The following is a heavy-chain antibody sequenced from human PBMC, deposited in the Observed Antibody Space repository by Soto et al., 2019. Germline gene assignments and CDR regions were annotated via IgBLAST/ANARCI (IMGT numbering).Heavy chain of an antibody. CDR2: IRFDGSNE. CDR3: ARDGIGGTVFRGYLDD. D-gene: IGHD1-7*01. CDR1: GGIFHGYG. Sequence: GGSLRLSCAVPGGIFHGYGMHWVRQAPGKGLEWVAIIRFDGSNEEYADSVKGRFTISSDNSKNTLYLQMNTLGAEDTAVYYCARDGIGGTVFRGYLDDWGRGTVVTVAS. V-gene: IGHV3-33*01. J-gene: IGHJ4*02.